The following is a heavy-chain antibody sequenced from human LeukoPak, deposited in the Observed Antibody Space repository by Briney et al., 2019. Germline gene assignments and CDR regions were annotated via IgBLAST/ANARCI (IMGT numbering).Heavy chain of an antibody. D-gene: IGHD3-9*01. CDR1: GFTFSSYA. Sequence: GGSLRLSCAASGFTFSSYAMSWVRQAPGKGLEWVSAISGSGGSTYYADSVKGRFTISRDNSKNTLYLQMNSLRAEDTAVYYCAKGTKLRYFDYNWFDPWGQGTLVTVSS. V-gene: IGHV3-23*01. J-gene: IGHJ5*02. CDR2: ISGSGGST. CDR3: AKGTKLRYFDYNWFDP.